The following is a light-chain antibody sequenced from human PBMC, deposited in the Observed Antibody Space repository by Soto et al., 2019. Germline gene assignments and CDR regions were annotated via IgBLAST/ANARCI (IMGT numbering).Light chain of an antibody. CDR2: GAS. Sequence: EIVMKQSPTTLSVSPGERATLSCRASQSVSTNLAWYQQKPGQVPSLLIYGASTRASGVPARFSGSGSGTEFTLTIGSPQSEDFAVYYCQQYSSSPSFGQGTRLEIK. CDR3: QQYSSSPS. J-gene: IGKJ5*01. CDR1: QSVSTN. V-gene: IGKV3-15*01.